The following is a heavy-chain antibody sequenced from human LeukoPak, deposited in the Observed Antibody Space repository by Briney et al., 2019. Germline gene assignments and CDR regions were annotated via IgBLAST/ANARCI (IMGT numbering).Heavy chain of an antibody. Sequence: GGSLRLSCAASGFTFSDYTMNWVRLAPGKGLEWVSSISGSSNYIYYADSVKGRFTISRGNTKNSLYLQMNSLRVEDTAVYYCARDESGDNDAFDIWGQGTMVTVSS. V-gene: IGHV3-21*01. CDR2: ISGSSNYI. J-gene: IGHJ3*02. CDR3: ARDESGDNDAFDI. D-gene: IGHD2-21*01. CDR1: GFTFSDYT.